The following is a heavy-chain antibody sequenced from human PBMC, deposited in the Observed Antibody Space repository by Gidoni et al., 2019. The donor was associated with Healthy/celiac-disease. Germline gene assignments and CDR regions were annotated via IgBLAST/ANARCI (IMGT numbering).Heavy chain of an antibody. D-gene: IGHD3-22*01. Sequence: QLQLQESGPGLVKPSETLSLNCTVAGGSISSSNYYCGWIRQPPGKGLEWIGSIYYSGSPYYNPSLKSRVTISIDTSKNQFSLKLSSVTAADTAVYYCARDRITMIVLITQGAFDIWGQGTMVTVSS. J-gene: IGHJ3*02. CDR2: IYYSGSP. V-gene: IGHV4-39*07. CDR1: GGSISSSNYY. CDR3: ARDRITMIVLITQGAFDI.